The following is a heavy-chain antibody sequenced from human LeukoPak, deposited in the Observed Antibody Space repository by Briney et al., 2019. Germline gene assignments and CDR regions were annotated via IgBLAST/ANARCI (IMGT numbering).Heavy chain of an antibody. Sequence: YXXXCYYMHWVRQAPGXGLEWXXXXXPNSCGTNYAQKFQGRVTMTRDTSISTAYMELSRLRSDDTAVYYCARDPSAPEELLQYYFDYWGQGTLVTVSS. V-gene: IGHV1-2*02. D-gene: IGHD2-15*01. CDR1: YXXXCYY. CDR2: XXPNSCGT. CDR3: ARDPSAPEELLQYYFDY. J-gene: IGHJ4*02.